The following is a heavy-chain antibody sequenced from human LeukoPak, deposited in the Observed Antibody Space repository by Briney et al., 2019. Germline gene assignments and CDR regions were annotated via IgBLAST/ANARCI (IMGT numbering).Heavy chain of an antibody. V-gene: IGHV3-23*01. CDR1: GFTFTTFA. CDR3: VKDRCDRTTCPEV. J-gene: IGHJ4*02. Sequence: GGSLGLSCAASGFTFTTFAMSWVRQAPGEGLEWVSGISGSGFNTYYTDSVKGRFTISRDNSKNTLHLQMSSLRAEDTALYYCVKDRCDRTTCPEVWGQGTLVTVSS. D-gene: IGHD2-2*01. CDR2: ISGSGFNT.